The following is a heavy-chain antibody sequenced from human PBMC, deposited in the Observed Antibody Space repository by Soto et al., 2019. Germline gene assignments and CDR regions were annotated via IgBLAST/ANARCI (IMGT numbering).Heavy chain of an antibody. CDR3: AREGVVAANHDAFDI. CDR1: GGSISSYY. CDR2: IYYSGST. J-gene: IGHJ3*02. D-gene: IGHD2-15*01. V-gene: IGHV4-59*01. Sequence: SETLSLTCTVSGGSISSYYWSWIRQPPGKGLEWIGYIYYSGSTNYNPSLKSRVTISVDTSKNQFSLKLSSVTAADTAVYYCAREGVVAANHDAFDIWGQGTMVTVSS.